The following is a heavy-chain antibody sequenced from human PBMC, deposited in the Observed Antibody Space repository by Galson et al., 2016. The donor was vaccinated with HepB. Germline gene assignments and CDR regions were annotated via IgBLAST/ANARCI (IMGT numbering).Heavy chain of an antibody. D-gene: IGHD3-3*01. J-gene: IGHJ5*02. CDR1: GFTFNNYA. CDR3: VRDSRPYDSWSGFRPNWFDP. V-gene: IGHV3-33*01. Sequence: SLRLSCATSGFTFNNYAMHWVRQAPGKGLEWVAIIWYDGTNKYYADSVMGRFSISRDNSKNTLYLQMNSLGAEDTAVYYCVRDSRPYDSWSGFRPNWFDPWGQGTPVTVSS. CDR2: IWYDGTNK.